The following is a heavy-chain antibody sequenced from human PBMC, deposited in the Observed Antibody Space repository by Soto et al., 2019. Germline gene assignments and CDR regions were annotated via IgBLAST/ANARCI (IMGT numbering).Heavy chain of an antibody. D-gene: IGHD1-26*01. CDR1: GFTFSSYS. J-gene: IGHJ6*02. Sequence: EVQLVESGGGLVKPGGSLRLSCAASGFTFSSYSMNWVRQAPGKGLEWVSSISSSSSYIYYADSVKGRFTISRDNAKNSLYLQMNSLRAEDTAVYYCARESGELLAYYYYGMDVWGQGTTVTVSS. CDR3: ARESGELLAYYYYGMDV. V-gene: IGHV3-21*01. CDR2: ISSSSSYI.